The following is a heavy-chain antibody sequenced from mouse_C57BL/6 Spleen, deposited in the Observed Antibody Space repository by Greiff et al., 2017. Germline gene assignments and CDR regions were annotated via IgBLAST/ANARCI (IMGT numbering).Heavy chain of an antibody. V-gene: IGHV1-81*01. CDR1: GYTFTSYG. D-gene: IGHD2-2*01. CDR3: ARSRDGYDPYCFDY. CDR2: IYPRSGNT. Sequence: QVQLQQSGAELARPGASVKLSCKASGYTFTSYGISWVKQRTGQGLEWIGGIYPRSGNTYYNEKFKGKATLTADKSSSTAYMELRSLTSEDSAVYFCARSRDGYDPYCFDYWGQGTTLTVSS. J-gene: IGHJ2*01.